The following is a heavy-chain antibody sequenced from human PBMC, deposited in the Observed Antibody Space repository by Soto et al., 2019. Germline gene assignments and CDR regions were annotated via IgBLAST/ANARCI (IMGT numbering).Heavy chain of an antibody. D-gene: IGHD4-17*01. Sequence: PSETLSLTCTVSGGSISSYYWSWIRQPPGKGLEWIGYIYYSGSTNYNPSLKSRVTISVDTSKNQFSLKLSSVTAADTAVYYCAGGDYNYYYYGMDVWGQGTTVTAP. J-gene: IGHJ6*02. V-gene: IGHV4-59*08. CDR3: AGGDYNYYYYGMDV. CDR2: IYYSGST. CDR1: GGSISSYY.